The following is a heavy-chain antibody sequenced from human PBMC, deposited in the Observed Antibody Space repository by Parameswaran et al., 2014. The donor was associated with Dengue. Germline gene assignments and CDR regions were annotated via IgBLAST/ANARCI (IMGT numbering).Heavy chain of an antibody. Sequence: VRQMPGKGLEWIGSIYYSGSTYYNPSLKSRVTISVDTSKNQFSLKLSSVTAADTAVYYCARDRITMVRGVGLYYYGMDVWGQGTTVTVSS. CDR2: IYYSGST. V-gene: IGHV4-39*07. CDR3: ARDRITMVRGVGLYYYGMDV. D-gene: IGHD3-10*01. J-gene: IGHJ6*02.